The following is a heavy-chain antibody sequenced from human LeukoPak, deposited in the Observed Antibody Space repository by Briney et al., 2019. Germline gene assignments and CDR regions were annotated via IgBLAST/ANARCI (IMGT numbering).Heavy chain of an antibody. Sequence: GGSLRLSCAASGFTFSSYEMNWVRQAPGKGLEGVSYISRSGSTIYYADSVKGRFTISRDNAKNSLYLQMNSLRAEDTAVYYCARGRPSSGWPGYYFDYWGQGTLVTVSS. CDR3: ARGRPSSGWPGYYFDY. CDR2: ISRSGSTI. J-gene: IGHJ4*02. D-gene: IGHD6-19*01. V-gene: IGHV3-48*03. CDR1: GFTFSSYE.